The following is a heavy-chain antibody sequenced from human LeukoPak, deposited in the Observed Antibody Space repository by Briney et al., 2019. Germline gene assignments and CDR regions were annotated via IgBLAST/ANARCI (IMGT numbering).Heavy chain of an antibody. Sequence: ASVKVSCKVSGYTLTELSMHWVRQAPGKGLEWMGGFDPEDGETIYAQKFQGRVTMTEDTSTDPAYMELSSLRSEDTAVYYCATEKVTTAYYYYYGMDVWGQGTTVTVSS. CDR3: ATEKVTTAYYYYYGMDV. CDR1: GYTLTELS. J-gene: IGHJ6*02. CDR2: FDPEDGET. V-gene: IGHV1-24*01. D-gene: IGHD4-17*01.